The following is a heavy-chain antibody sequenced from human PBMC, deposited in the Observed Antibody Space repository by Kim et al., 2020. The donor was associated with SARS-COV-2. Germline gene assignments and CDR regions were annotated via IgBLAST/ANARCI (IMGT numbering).Heavy chain of an antibody. J-gene: IGHJ4*02. D-gene: IGHD6-6*01. Sequence: YNPSRKSQVTISVDTAKTQFSLKLSSVTAADTAVYYCARGPKPWQGSSDYWGQGTLVTVSS. CDR3: ARGPKPWQGSSDY. V-gene: IGHV4-34*01.